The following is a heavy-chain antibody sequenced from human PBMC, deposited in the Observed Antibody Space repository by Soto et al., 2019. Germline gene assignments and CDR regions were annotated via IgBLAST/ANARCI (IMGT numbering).Heavy chain of an antibody. Sequence: SVTLSVTCSVAGGSIFSGGCYWSWLHKHPGKGLEWIGYIYYSGSTYYNPSLKSRVTISVDTSKNQFSLKLSSVTAADTAVYYCARGWGSVGGNLPAADFDYWGQGTLVTVSS. CDR1: GGSIFSGGCY. V-gene: IGHV4-31*03. D-gene: IGHD6-19*01. J-gene: IGHJ4*02. CDR3: ARGWGSVGGNLPAADFDY. CDR2: IYYSGST.